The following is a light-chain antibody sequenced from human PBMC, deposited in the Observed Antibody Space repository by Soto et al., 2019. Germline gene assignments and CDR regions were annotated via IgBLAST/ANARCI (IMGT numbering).Light chain of an antibody. CDR1: SSNIGSNT. Sequence: QSVLTQSPSASGTPGQRVTISCSGSSSNIGSNTVNWYQQLPGTAPKLLIYSNNQRPSGVPDRFSGSKSGTSASLAISGLQSEDEADYYWAAWDDSLNGVVFGGGTKLTVL. V-gene: IGLV1-44*01. J-gene: IGLJ2*01. CDR2: SNN. CDR3: AAWDDSLNGVV.